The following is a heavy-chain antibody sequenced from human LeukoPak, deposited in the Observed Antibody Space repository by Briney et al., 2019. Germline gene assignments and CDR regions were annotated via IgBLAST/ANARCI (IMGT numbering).Heavy chain of an antibody. Sequence: ASVKVPCKASGYTFTSYGISWVRQAPGQGLEWMGWISAYNGNTNYAQKRQGRVTMTTDTSTNTAYMELRSLRSDDTAVYYCARDLRIAVAASDDAFDIWGQGTMVTVSS. CDR3: ARDLRIAVAASDDAFDI. D-gene: IGHD6-19*01. CDR1: GYTFTSYG. V-gene: IGHV1-18*01. J-gene: IGHJ3*02. CDR2: ISAYNGNT.